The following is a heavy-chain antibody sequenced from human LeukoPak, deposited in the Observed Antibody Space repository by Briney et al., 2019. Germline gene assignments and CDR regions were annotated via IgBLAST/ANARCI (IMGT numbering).Heavy chain of an antibody. Sequence: KPGGSLRLSCAASGFGFSSGTMNWVRQAPGKALEWVSSLSGSGRLVWYAASVKGRFTISRDNAANSHFLQMNSLRVEDTAVYYCARDLQTGLAFDAWGQGTVVAVSS. V-gene: IGHV3-21*06. D-gene: IGHD7-27*01. CDR1: GFGFSSGT. CDR3: ARDLQTGLAFDA. J-gene: IGHJ3*01. CDR2: LSGSGRLV.